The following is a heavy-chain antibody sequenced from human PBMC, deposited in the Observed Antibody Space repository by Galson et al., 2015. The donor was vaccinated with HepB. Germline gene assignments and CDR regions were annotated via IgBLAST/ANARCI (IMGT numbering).Heavy chain of an antibody. D-gene: IGHD5-12*01. CDR2: ITAYNGNT. V-gene: IGHV1-18*01. J-gene: IGHJ6*02. CDR1: GYIFTSYG. Sequence: SVKVSCKASGYIFTSYGISWVRQAPGQGLEWMGWITAYNGNTNYAQKYQGRVTMTTDTSTSTVYMELRSLRSDDTAVYYCARDLYSGSGAVYHYYGMDVWGQGTTVTVSS. CDR3: ARDLYSGSGAVYHYYGMDV.